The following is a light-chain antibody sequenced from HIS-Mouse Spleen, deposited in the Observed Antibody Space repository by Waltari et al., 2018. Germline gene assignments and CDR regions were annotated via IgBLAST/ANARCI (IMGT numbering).Light chain of an antibody. CDR3: SSYTSSSTLV. Sequence: QSALTQPASVSWSPGPSVTLSCTGTSSNAGGSTNVAWYQQHPGKAPKLMIYEVSKRPSGVSNRFSGSKSGNTASLTISGLQAEDEADYYCSSYTSSSTLVFGGGTKLTVL. CDR2: EVS. V-gene: IGLV2-14*01. J-gene: IGLJ2*01. CDR1: SSNAGGSTN.